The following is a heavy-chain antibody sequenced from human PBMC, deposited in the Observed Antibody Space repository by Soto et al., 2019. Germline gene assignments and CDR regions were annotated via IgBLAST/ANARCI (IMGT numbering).Heavy chain of an antibody. J-gene: IGHJ6*02. D-gene: IGHD3-10*01. Sequence: GGSLRLSCAASGFTFSNAWMSWVRQAPGKGLEWVGRIKSKTDGGTTDYAAPVKGRFTISRDDSKNTLYLQMNSLKTEDTAVYYCTTLFGSGSYYNPYYYSGMDVWGRGTTVTVSS. V-gene: IGHV3-15*01. CDR2: IKSKTDGGTT. CDR1: GFTFSNAW. CDR3: TTLFGSGSYYNPYYYSGMDV.